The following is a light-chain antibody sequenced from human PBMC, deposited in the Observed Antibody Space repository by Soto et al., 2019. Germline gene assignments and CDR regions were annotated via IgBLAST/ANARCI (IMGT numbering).Light chain of an antibody. CDR3: QQYHSFSFT. V-gene: IGKV1-33*01. Sequence: DIQMTQSPSSLSASVGDRVTITCQASQNINNYLNWYQQKPGRAPKLLIYDASNLEAGVPSRFRGSGSGTDFTFTISRLQPEDIATYYCQQYHSFSFTFGQGTKLEIK. CDR2: DAS. CDR1: QNINNY. J-gene: IGKJ2*01.